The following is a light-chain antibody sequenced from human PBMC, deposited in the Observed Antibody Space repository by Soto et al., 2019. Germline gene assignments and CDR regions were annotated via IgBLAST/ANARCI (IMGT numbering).Light chain of an antibody. CDR3: QQYGSSPQT. Sequence: EIVLTQSPGTLALSPGEGAALSCKASESVSRTYLAWYQQKPGQPPRLLIYGASSRATGIPHRFSGSGSGTDFTLTISRLEPEDFAVYYCQQYGSSPQTFGQGTKVEMK. CDR1: ESVSRTY. V-gene: IGKV3-20*01. CDR2: GAS. J-gene: IGKJ1*01.